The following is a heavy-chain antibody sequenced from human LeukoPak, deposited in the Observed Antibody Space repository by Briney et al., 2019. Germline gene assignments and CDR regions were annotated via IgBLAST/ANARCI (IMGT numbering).Heavy chain of an antibody. CDR2: IYNSGST. CDR3: ARDRELGY. V-gene: IGHV4-59*01. Sequence: NASETLSLTCAVYGGSFSGYYWSWFRQPPGKGLEWIGYIYNSGSTNYNPSLKSRVTISVDTSKNQFSLKLTSVTAADTAVYYCARDRELGYWGQGTLVTVSS. D-gene: IGHD3-10*01. CDR1: GGSFSGYY. J-gene: IGHJ4*02.